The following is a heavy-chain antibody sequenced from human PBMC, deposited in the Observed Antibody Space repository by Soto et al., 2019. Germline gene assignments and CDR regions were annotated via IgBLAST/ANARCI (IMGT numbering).Heavy chain of an antibody. J-gene: IGHJ5*02. CDR2: VYSSGGT. Sequence: PSETLSLTCTVSGGSMGSYYWTWIRQPAGKGLEWIGRVYSSGGTHYNPSLKSRVTISLDTSKNQFSLRLLSVTDADTAVYYCARGQRFSDWFDPWGQGTLVTVPS. CDR1: GGSMGSYY. CDR3: ARGQRFSDWFDP. D-gene: IGHD3-3*01. V-gene: IGHV4-4*07.